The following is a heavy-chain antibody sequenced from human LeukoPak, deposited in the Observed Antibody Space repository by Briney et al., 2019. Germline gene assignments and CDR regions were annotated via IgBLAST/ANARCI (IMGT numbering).Heavy chain of an antibody. CDR2: LSESGETT. J-gene: IGHJ4*02. CDR3: AKQWLVGN. D-gene: IGHD6-19*01. CDR1: GFTFSSHA. Sequence: GGSLRLSCAASGFTFSSHAMNWVRQAPGKGLEWVSSLSESGETTDYADSVKGRFTISRDNSKNTLYLQMNSLRADDTAVYYCAKQWLVGNWRQGTLVTVSS. V-gene: IGHV3-23*01.